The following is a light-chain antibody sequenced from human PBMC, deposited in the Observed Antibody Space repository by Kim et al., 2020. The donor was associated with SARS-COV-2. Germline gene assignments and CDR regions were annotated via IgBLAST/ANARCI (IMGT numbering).Light chain of an antibody. CDR3: QRYDSYPWG. V-gene: IGKV1-16*02. J-gene: IGKJ4*01. CDR2: AAS. Sequence: INNRLAWYQQKPGRAPKPLIYAASSLQSGVPSKFSGSGSGTDFTLTISSLQPEDFASYYCQRYDSYPWGFGRGTKVDIK. CDR1: INNR.